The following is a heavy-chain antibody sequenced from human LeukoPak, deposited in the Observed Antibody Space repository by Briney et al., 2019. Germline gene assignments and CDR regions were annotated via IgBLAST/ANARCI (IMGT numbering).Heavy chain of an antibody. CDR2: IYYSGST. CDR1: GGSISSSSYY. V-gene: IGHV4-39*01. D-gene: IGHD3-22*01. Sequence: SETLSLTCTVSGGSISSSSYYWGWIRQPPGKGLEWIGGIYYSGSTYYNPSLKSRVTISVDTSKNQFSLKLSSVTAADTAVYYCARRGYYDSSGRHAFDIWGQGTMVTVSS. CDR3: ARRGYYDSSGRHAFDI. J-gene: IGHJ3*02.